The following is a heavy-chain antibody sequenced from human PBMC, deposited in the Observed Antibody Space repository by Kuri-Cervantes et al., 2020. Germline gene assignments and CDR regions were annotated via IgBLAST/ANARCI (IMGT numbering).Heavy chain of an antibody. V-gene: IGHV3-33*08. CDR2: IWYDGSNK. CDR3: ARDSVGMCDLGYCSLGP. J-gene: IGHJ5*02. Sequence: LSLTCAASGFTFSSYGMHWVRQAPGKGLEWVAVIWYDGSNKYYADSVKGRFTISRDNSKNTLYLQMNSLRAEDTAVYYCARDSVGMCDLGYCSLGPWGQGTLVTVSS. CDR1: GFTFSSYG. D-gene: IGHD2-15*01.